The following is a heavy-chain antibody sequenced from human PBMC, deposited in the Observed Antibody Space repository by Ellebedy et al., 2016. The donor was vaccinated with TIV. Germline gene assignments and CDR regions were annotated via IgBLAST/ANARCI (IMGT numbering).Heavy chain of an antibody. Sequence: PGGSLRLSCAASGFTFSYYWMHWVRQTPGKGLVWVSRINSDGSITSYADSMKGRFTISRDNAKNTLYLQMNSLTAEDTAVYYCARARGQYLYGSGSYFTNWGQGEVVTVSS. CDR2: INSDGSIT. J-gene: IGHJ4*02. V-gene: IGHV3-74*01. D-gene: IGHD3-10*01. CDR3: ARARGQYLYGSGSYFTN. CDR1: GFTFSYYW.